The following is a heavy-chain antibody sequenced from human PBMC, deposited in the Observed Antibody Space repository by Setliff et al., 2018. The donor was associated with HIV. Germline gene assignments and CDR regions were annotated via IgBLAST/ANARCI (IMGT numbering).Heavy chain of an antibody. J-gene: IGHJ5*02. CDR2: MNPNSGNT. V-gene: IGHV1-8*01. D-gene: IGHD6-13*01. CDR3: AREGHVATPGSSEFDP. Sequence: ASVKVSCKASGYTFTSYDINWVRQATGQGLEWMGWMNPNSGNTGYAQKFQGRVTITRNTSISTAYMELRLLTSDDTAIYYCAREGHVATPGSSEFDPWGQGTLVTVSS. CDR1: GYTFTSYD.